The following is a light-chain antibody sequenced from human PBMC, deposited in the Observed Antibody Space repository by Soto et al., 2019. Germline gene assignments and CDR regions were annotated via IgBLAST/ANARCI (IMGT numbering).Light chain of an antibody. CDR3: LQKYFYPFT. CDR1: QSVSSSY. CDR2: GAS. J-gene: IGKJ3*01. V-gene: IGKV3-20*01. Sequence: EIVLRKCARTLSLYPRERAPLSCRASQSVSSSYLAWYQQKPGQAPRLLIYGASSRATGIPDRFSGSGSGTDFTLTISSLQPEDFATYYCLQKYFYPFTFCPGAKVD.